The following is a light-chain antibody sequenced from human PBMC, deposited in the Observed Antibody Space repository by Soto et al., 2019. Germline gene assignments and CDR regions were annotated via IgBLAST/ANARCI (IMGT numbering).Light chain of an antibody. CDR3: QQYNSLYT. V-gene: IGKV3-11*01. CDR2: DAS. J-gene: IGKJ2*01. Sequence: EIVLTQSPATLSLSPGERATLSCRASQSVSSFLAWYQQKPGQAPRLLIYDASKRATGIPARFSGSGSGTDFSLTISSLEPEDFATYYCQQYNSLYTFGQGTKLDLK. CDR1: QSVSSF.